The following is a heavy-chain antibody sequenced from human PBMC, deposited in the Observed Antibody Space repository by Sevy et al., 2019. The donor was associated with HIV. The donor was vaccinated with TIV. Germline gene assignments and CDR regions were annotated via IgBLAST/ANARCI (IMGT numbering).Heavy chain of an antibody. CDR2: FDPEDGET. D-gene: IGHD2-15*01. J-gene: IGHJ4*02. Sequence: ASVKVSCKVSGYTLIEFSMHWVRQAPGKGLEWMGGFDPEDGETIYAQRFQGRVTMTEDTSTDTAYMELRRLRSEDTAVYYCATGLPGEYVDCSSCYSDYFAYWGQGTLVTVSS. V-gene: IGHV1-24*01. CDR3: ATGLPGEYVDCSSCYSDYFAY. CDR1: GYTLIEFS.